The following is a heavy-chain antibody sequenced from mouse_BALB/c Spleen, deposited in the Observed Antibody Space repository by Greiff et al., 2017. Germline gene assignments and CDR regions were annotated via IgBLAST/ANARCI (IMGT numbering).Heavy chain of an antibody. CDR3: ARFYDGYPDY. J-gene: IGHJ2*01. CDR1: GYTFTSYW. D-gene: IGHD2-3*01. CDR2: INPSTGYT. Sequence: VQLQQSGAELAKPGASVKLSCTASGYTFTSYWMHWVKQRPGQGLEWIGYINPSTGYTEYNQKFKDKATLTADKSSSTAYMQLSSLTSEDSAVYYCARFYDGYPDYWGQGSALTVCS. V-gene: IGHV1-7*01.